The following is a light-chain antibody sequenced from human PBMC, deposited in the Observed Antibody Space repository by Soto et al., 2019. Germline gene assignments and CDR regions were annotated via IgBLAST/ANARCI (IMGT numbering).Light chain of an antibody. J-gene: IGKJ5*01. CDR3: QQRSDWPPSIT. CDR2: DTS. Sequence: EIVLPQSTGPLSLSPGERATLSCMASQSVSSYLAWYQQKPGQAPRLLIYDTSNRATGIPARFSGSGSGTDFTLTISSLEPEDFAVYYCQQRSDWPPSITFGQGTRLE. V-gene: IGKV3-11*01. CDR1: QSVSSY.